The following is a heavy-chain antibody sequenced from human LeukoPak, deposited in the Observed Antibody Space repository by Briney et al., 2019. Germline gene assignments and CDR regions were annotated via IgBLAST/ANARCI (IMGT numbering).Heavy chain of an antibody. CDR2: INHSGST. D-gene: IGHD6-19*01. V-gene: IGHV4-34*01. J-gene: IGHJ4*02. Sequence: SETLSLTCAVYGGSFSGYYWSWIRQPPGKGLEWIGEINHSGSTNYNPSLKSRVTISVDTSKNQFSLKLSSVTAADTAVYYCARKGGGWYYFDYRGQGTLVTVSS. CDR1: GGSFSGYY. CDR3: ARKGGGWYYFDY.